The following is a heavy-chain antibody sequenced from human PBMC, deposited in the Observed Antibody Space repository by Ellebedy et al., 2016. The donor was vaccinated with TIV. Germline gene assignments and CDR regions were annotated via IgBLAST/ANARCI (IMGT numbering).Heavy chain of an antibody. CDR3: ARLGYYDSSGPGDY. CDR2: MNPNSGNK. D-gene: IGHD3-22*01. Sequence: ASVKVSCXASGYTFTSHDINWVRQATGQGLEWMGWMNPNSGNKGYAQKFQGRVTMTRNTSISTAYMELSSLRSEDTAVYYCARLGYYDSSGPGDYWGQGTLVTVSS. J-gene: IGHJ4*02. CDR1: GYTFTSHD. V-gene: IGHV1-8*01.